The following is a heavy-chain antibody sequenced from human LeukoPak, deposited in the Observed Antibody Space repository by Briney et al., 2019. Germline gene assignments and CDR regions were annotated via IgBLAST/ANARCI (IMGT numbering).Heavy chain of an antibody. J-gene: IGHJ6*03. V-gene: IGHV3-48*03. CDR3: ARRVVDSGYDSTYYYYYYMDV. CDR2: ISSSGSTI. CDR1: GFTFSSYE. D-gene: IGHD5-12*01. Sequence: GGSLRLSCAASGFTFSSYEMNWVRQAPGKGLEWVSYISSSGSTIYYADSVKGRFTISRDNAKNSLYLQMNSLRAEDTAVYYCARRVVDSGYDSTYYYYYYMDVWGKGTTVTVSS.